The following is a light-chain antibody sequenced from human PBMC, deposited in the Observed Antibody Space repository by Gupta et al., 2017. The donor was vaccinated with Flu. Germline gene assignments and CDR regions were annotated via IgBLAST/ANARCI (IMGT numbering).Light chain of an antibody. CDR1: TGAVTSGHY. CDR3: LLYYGGARV. V-gene: IGLV7-46*01. Sequence: STGAVTSGHYPYWFQQTPGQAPKTLISDTSKKHSWTPARFSGSLLGGKAALTLSGAQPEDEAEYYCLLYYGGARVFGGGNKLTVL. CDR2: DTS. J-gene: IGLJ3*02.